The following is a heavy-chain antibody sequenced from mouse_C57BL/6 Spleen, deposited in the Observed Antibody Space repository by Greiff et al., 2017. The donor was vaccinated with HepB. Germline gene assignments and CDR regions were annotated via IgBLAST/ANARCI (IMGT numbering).Heavy chain of an antibody. CDR3: ARTGGPLGASFAY. CDR2: INPNNGGT. D-gene: IGHD3-3*01. J-gene: IGHJ3*01. CDR1: GYTFTDYY. V-gene: IGHV1-26*01. Sequence: VEPGASVKISCKASGYTFTDYYMNWVKQSHGKSLEWIGDINPNNGGTSYNQKFKGKATLTVDKSSSTAYMELRSLTSEDSAVYYCARTGGPLGASFAYWGQGTLVTVSA.